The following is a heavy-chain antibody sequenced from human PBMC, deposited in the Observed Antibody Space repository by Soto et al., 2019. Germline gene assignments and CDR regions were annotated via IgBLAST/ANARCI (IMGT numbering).Heavy chain of an antibody. V-gene: IGHV4-34*01. CDR1: GGSFSGYY. CDR2: INDRGSI. D-gene: IGHD3-9*01. J-gene: IGHJ2*01. CDR3: ARESHDILTGPPWVWYFDL. Sequence: QVQLQQWGAGPLRPLETLSLTSGVSGGSFSGYYWAWIRQSPGKGLEWIGEINDRGSINYNPSLKSRVSISVDTSKNHYSLNQRSVTASDTAVYYCARESHDILTGPPWVWYFDLWGRGTLVTVSS.